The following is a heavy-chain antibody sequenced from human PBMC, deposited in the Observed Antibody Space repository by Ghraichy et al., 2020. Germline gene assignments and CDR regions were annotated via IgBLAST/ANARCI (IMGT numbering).Heavy chain of an antibody. CDR3: ARDRVAMVRGVID. Sequence: GGSLRLSCAASGFTVSSNYMSWVRQAPGKGLEWVSVIYSGGSTYYADSVKGRFTISRDNSKNTLYLQMNSLRAEDTAVYYCARDRVAMVRGVIDWGQGTLVTVSS. D-gene: IGHD3-10*01. CDR1: GFTVSSNY. CDR2: IYSGGST. J-gene: IGHJ4*02. V-gene: IGHV3-53*01.